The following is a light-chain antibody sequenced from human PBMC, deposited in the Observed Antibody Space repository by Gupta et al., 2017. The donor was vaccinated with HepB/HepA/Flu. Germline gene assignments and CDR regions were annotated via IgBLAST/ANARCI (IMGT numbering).Light chain of an antibody. V-gene: IGKV1-9*01. CDR1: QGISSY. J-gene: IGKJ2*04. CDR3: QQLNSYPPMCS. Sequence: DIQLTQSPSFLSASVGDRVTNTCRASQGISSYLAWYQQKPGKAPKLLIYAASTLQSGVPSRFSGSGSGTEFTLTISSLQPEDFATYYCQQLNSYPPMCSFGQGTKLEIK. CDR2: AAS.